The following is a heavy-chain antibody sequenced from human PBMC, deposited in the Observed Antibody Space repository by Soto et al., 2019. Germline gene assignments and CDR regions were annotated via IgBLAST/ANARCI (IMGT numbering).Heavy chain of an antibody. CDR1: VDGGSCNHGV. J-gene: IGHJ6*03. Sequence: RTRSVICSIAVDGGSCNHGVWGCIKQAPSGGHGWLISTYYRIKSYNEFVLSVKRRITINADTCKNQFSLQLNSVTPEDAAVYYCARWDHDYGYMDVWGLGTTVT. CDR2: TYYRIKSYN. V-gene: IGHV6-1*01. D-gene: IGHD4-17*01. CDR3: ARWDHDYGYMDV.